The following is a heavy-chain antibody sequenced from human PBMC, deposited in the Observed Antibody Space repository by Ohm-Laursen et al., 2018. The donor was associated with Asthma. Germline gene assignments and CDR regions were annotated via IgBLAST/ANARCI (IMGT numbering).Heavy chain of an antibody. V-gene: IGHV3-48*01. CDR3: ARVVPGVAIDY. D-gene: IGHD3-10*02. Sequence: SLRLSCAASGFPFSSYAMSWVRQAPGKGLEWVSYISSSGSTIYYADSVKGRFTISRDNAKNSLYLQMNSLRAEDTAVYYCARVVPGVAIDYWGQGTLVTVSS. J-gene: IGHJ4*02. CDR1: GFPFSSYA. CDR2: ISSSGSTI.